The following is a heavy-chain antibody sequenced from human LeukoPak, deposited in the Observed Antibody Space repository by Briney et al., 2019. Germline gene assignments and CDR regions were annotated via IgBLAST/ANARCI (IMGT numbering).Heavy chain of an antibody. CDR3: ARHGSGWYAGDY. D-gene: IGHD6-19*01. CDR1: GFTFSSYA. V-gene: IGHV3-23*01. CDR2: ISGSGGST. J-gene: IGHJ4*02. Sequence: GGSLRLSCAASGFTFSSYAMSWVRQAPGKGLEWVSAISGSGGSTYYADSVKGRFTISRDNSKNTLYLQMNSLRAEDTAVYYCARHGSGWYAGDYWGQGTLVTVSS.